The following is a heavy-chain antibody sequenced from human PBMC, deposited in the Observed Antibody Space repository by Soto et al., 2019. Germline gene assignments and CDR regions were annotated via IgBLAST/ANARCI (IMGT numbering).Heavy chain of an antibody. CDR2: IYYSGST. CDR3: ASATLAVAGTLSYYYYYYGMDV. CDR1: GGSISSSSYY. D-gene: IGHD6-19*01. Sequence: SETLSLTCTVSGGSISSSSYYWGWIRQPPGKGLEWIGSIYYSGSTYCNPSLKSRVTISVDTSKNQFSLKLSSVTAADTAVYYCASATLAVAGTLSYYYYYYGMDVWGQGTTVTVSS. V-gene: IGHV4-39*01. J-gene: IGHJ6*02.